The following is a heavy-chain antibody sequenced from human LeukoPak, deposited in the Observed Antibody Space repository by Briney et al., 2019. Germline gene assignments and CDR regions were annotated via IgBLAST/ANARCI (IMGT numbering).Heavy chain of an antibody. J-gene: IGHJ4*02. CDR2: INPNSGGT. CDR1: GYTFTGYY. CDR3: ARSVTARVWFDY. V-gene: IGHV1-2*02. Sequence: AASVNVSCTASGYTFTGYYMHWGRQAPGQGLEWRGGINPNSGGTNYAQTFQGRVTITRDTSISTAYMELSRLRSADTAVYYCARSVTARVWFDYWGQGTLVTVPS. D-gene: IGHD5/OR15-5a*01.